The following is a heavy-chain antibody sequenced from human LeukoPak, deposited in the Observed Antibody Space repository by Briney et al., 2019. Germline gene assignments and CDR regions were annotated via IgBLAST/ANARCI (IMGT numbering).Heavy chain of an antibody. D-gene: IGHD4-17*01. J-gene: IGHJ3*02. CDR3: ARDYGDYIGALDI. Sequence: SETLSLTCTVSGGSINSYYWSWIRQPPRKGLEWIGYISYSGSTNYNPSLKSRVTISVDTSKNQFSLKLSSVTAADTAVYYCARDYGDYIGALDIWGQGTMVTVSS. V-gene: IGHV4-59*01. CDR2: ISYSGST. CDR1: GGSINSYY.